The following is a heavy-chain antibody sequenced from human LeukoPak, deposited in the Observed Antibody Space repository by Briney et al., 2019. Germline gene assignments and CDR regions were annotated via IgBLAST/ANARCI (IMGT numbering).Heavy chain of an antibody. D-gene: IGHD2-2*01. CDR1: GFTFSSYW. Sequence: GGSLRLSCAASGFTFSSYWMHWVRQAPGKGLVWVSRINSDGSSTSYADSVKGGFTLSRDNSKNTLYLQMNSLRAEDTAVYYGAKDLSGGVVVPAAMSFDYWGQGTLVTVSS. CDR3: AKDLSGGVVVPAAMSFDY. CDR2: INSDGSST. V-gene: IGHV3-74*01. J-gene: IGHJ4*02.